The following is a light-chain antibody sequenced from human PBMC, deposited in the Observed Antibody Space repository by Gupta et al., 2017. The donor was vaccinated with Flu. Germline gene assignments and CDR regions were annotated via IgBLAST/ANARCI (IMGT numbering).Light chain of an antibody. CDR1: GSTTPR. V-gene: IGKV1-5*01. Sequence: PSPVSAAARACISIRCLVRGSTTPRLAWYQQKPGKSPKLLIYEVSKRSTGVPDRFSGSGSGTEFTLTISRLQAEDVAVYYCQQDASDSYTFGQGTTLEIK. CDR2: EVS. CDR3: QQDASDSYT. J-gene: IGKJ2*01.